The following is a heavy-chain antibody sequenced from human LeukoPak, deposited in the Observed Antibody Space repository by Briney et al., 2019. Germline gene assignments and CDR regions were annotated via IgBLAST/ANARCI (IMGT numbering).Heavy chain of an antibody. J-gene: IGHJ4*02. CDR2: IYYNGRA. Sequence: SETLSLSCTVSGGSISSYFWAWIRQPPGKGLEWIGYIYYNGRATYNPSLKSRVTISVDTSKNQFSLKLSSVTAADTAVYYCARSNSESLDFWGQGTLVTVSS. CDR1: GGSISSYF. CDR3: ARSNSESLDF. D-gene: IGHD1-26*01. V-gene: IGHV4-59*08.